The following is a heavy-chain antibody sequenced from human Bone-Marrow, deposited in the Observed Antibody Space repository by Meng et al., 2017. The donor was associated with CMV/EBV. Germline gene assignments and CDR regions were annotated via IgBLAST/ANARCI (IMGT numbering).Heavy chain of an antibody. D-gene: IGHD2-8*02. V-gene: IGHV4-34*01. J-gene: IGHJ6*02. CDR3: ARALLYWAYYYGMDV. CDR1: GGSISGYY. Sequence: YGGSISGYYWSWNRQPPGKGLEWIGEINHSGSTNYNPSLKSRVTISVDTSKNQFSLKLSSVTAADTAVYYCARALLYWAYYYGMDVWGQGTTVTVSS. CDR2: INHSGST.